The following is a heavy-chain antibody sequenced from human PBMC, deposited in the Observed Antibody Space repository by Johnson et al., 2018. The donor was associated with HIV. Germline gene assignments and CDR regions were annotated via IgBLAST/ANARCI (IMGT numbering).Heavy chain of an antibody. CDR1: GFSLSSYA. V-gene: IGHV3-30*04. CDR3: ARAIRGSYGYKFGVGHDAFDI. J-gene: IGHJ3*02. CDR2: ISYDGNSK. Sequence: HVQLVESGGGVVQPGRSLRLSCAASGFSLSSYAMHWVRQAPGKGLEWVAVISYDGNSKYYADSVRGRFTISRDNSKNALFLQMNSLRAEDTSLYYCARAIRGSYGYKFGVGHDAFDIWGQGTMVTVSS. D-gene: IGHD5-18*01.